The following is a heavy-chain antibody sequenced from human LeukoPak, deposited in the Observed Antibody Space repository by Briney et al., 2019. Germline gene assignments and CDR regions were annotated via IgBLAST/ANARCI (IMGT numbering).Heavy chain of an antibody. Sequence: GGSLRLSCTASGFTFRRYAMSWVRQAPGKGLEWVSGISGSGVSTYYTNSVKGRFSTYSDNSKNTLYLQMNSLRAEDTAIYYCAKDSNPLALSGFDYGGQGTLVTVSS. D-gene: IGHD1-14*01. J-gene: IGHJ4*02. CDR2: ISGSGVST. V-gene: IGHV3-23*01. CDR3: AKDSNPLALSGFDY. CDR1: GFTFRRYA.